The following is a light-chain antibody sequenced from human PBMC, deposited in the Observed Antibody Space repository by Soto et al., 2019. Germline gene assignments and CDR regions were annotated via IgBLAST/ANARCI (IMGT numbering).Light chain of an antibody. V-gene: IGKV1-27*01. CDR3: QEYNSAPPWT. Sequence: DIQMTQSPSSLSASVGDRVTITFRASQGISNYLAWYQQKPGKVPKLMSYAASTLQSGVPSRFSGSGSGTDFTLTISRRQPEDVATYSCQEYNSAPPWTFGPGTKVE. CDR1: QGISNY. CDR2: AAS. J-gene: IGKJ1*01.